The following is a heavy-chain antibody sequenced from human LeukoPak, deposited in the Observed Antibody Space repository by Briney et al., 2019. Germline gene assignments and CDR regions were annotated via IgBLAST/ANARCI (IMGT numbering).Heavy chain of an antibody. CDR2: IYISGNT. Sequence: SETLSLTCAVSGGSVSSDYWSWIRLPPGKGLEWIGYIYISGNTNYNPPLKSRVTISLDTSKNQFSLKLSSVTAVDTAVYYCARHPFFAPFDFWGRGTLVTVSS. D-gene: IGHD3-3*01. V-gene: IGHV4-59*08. CDR1: GGSVSSDY. J-gene: IGHJ4*02. CDR3: ARHPFFAPFDF.